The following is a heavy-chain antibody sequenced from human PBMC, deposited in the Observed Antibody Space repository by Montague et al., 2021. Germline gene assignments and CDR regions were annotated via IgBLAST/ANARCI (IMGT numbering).Heavy chain of an antibody. Sequence: SQTLSLTCAVSGGSISTYYWTWIRQPPGKGLEYIGYFSHSVTSCASGSPNYHPSLSVRVTGSVDSSKSQLSLKMTSVTATDTGVYYCASGEGVVPAAGFDFWGRGTLVTVSS. CDR2: FSHSVTSCASGSP. CDR1: GGSISTYY. V-gene: IGHV4-4*09. D-gene: IGHD3-16*01. CDR3: ASGEGVVPAAGFDF. J-gene: IGHJ4*02.